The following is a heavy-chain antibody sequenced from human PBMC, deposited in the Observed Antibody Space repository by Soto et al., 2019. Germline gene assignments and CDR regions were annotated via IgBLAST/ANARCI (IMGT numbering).Heavy chain of an antibody. V-gene: IGHV4-59*01. CDR1: GGSMGSYY. J-gene: IGHJ6*02. D-gene: IGHD3-10*01. Sequence: PSETLSLTCTVSGGSMGSYYWSWIRQPPGKGLEWIGYIYESGSTNSNPSLQSRVTISVDTSKNQFYLNLSPVTAADTATYYCARARITLVREIIKYNMDIWGQGTTVTVS. CDR3: ARARITLVREIIKYNMDI. CDR2: IYESGST.